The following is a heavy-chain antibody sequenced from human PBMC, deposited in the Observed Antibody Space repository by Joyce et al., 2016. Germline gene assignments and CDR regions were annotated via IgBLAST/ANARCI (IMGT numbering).Heavy chain of an antibody. CDR3: AREGLPHGGFDY. Sequence: QVQLVQSGTEVKKPGASVKVSCKASGFTFTGFYMHWVRRAPGQGLVMMGCIKIENGDTQHTPNCKGRVTMTRDTSINTAYMEVTRLRSDDTDFYYCAREGLPHGGFDYWGLGTLVTVSS. V-gene: IGHV1-2*02. CDR1: GFTFTGFY. CDR2: IKIENGDT. J-gene: IGHJ4*02.